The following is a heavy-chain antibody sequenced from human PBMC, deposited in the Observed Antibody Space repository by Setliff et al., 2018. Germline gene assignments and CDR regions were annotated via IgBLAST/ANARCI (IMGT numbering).Heavy chain of an antibody. Sequence: GGSLRLSCAASGFTFNRHNMSWVRQAPGKGLEWVGFIKSKAYGGTTEYAASVKGRFTISRDDSKSIAYLQMNSLKTEDTAVYYCTRGRFDPWGQGTLVTVSS. V-gene: IGHV3-49*04. CDR3: TRGRFDP. CDR2: IKSKAYGGTT. CDR1: GFTFNRHN. J-gene: IGHJ5*02.